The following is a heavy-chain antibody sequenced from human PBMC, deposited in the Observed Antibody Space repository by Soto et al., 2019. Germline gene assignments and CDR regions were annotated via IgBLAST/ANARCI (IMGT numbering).Heavy chain of an antibody. CDR3: ARLGGSYAVPHFDY. J-gene: IGHJ4*02. CDR2: ISYDGSNK. CDR1: GFTFSSYG. Sequence: GGSLRLSCAASGFTFSSYGMHWVRQAPGKGLEWVAVISYDGSNKYYADSVKGRFTISRDNSKNTLYLQMNSLRAEDTAVYYCARLGGSYAVPHFDYWGQGTLVTVSS. D-gene: IGHD1-26*01. V-gene: IGHV3-30*03.